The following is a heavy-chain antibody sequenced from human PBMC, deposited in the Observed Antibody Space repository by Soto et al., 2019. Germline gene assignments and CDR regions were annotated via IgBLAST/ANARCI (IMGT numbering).Heavy chain of an antibody. CDR3: AKRRGAGGHFDY. CDR1: GFTFSSYA. V-gene: IGHV3-23*01. J-gene: IGHJ4*02. Sequence: GGSPRLSCAASGFTFSSYAMGWVRQGPGKGLEWVAVVSIGGSTHYADSVRGRFTISRDNSKNTLSLQMNSLTAEDTAVYFCAKRRGAGGHFDYWGQGALVTVSS. CDR2: VSIGGST. D-gene: IGHD2-15*01.